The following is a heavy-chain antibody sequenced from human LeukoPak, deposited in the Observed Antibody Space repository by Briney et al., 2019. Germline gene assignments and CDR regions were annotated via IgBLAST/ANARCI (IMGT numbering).Heavy chain of an antibody. CDR1: GFTFSSCA. J-gene: IGHJ6*02. CDR2: ISGSGGST. D-gene: IGHD3-3*01. Sequence: HPGGSLRLSCAASGFTFSSCAMSWARQAPGKGLEWVSAISGSGGSTYYADSVKGRFTISRDNSKNTLYLQMNSLRAEDTAVYYCAKDPDYDFWSGYYIVDVWGQGTTVTVSS. CDR3: AKDPDYDFWSGYYIVDV. V-gene: IGHV3-23*01.